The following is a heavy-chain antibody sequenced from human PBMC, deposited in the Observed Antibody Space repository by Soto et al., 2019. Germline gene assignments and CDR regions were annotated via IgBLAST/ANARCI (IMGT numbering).Heavy chain of an antibody. CDR2: IYPGDSDT. V-gene: IGHV5-51*01. Sequence: GESLKISCKGSGYTFTNYWIGWVRQMPGKGLEWMGIIYPGDSDTKYNPSFQGQVTISADKSITTTYLRWTSLKASDAAIYYCAASIFYYGMDVWGQGTTVTVSS. J-gene: IGHJ6*02. CDR1: GYTFTNYW. CDR3: AASIFYYGMDV.